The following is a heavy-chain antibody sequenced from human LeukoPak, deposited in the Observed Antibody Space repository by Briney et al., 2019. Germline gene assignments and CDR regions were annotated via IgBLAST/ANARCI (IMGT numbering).Heavy chain of an antibody. CDR1: GGSFSGYY. J-gene: IGHJ4*02. CDR3: ARGVGSSWSVSFDY. V-gene: IGHV4-34*01. CDR2: INHSGST. Sequence: SETLSLTCAVYGGSFSGYYWSWIRQPPGKGLEWIGEINHSGSTNYNPSLKSRVTISVDTSKNQFSLQLNSVTPEDTAVYYCARGVGSSWSVSFDYWGQGTLVTVSS. D-gene: IGHD6-13*01.